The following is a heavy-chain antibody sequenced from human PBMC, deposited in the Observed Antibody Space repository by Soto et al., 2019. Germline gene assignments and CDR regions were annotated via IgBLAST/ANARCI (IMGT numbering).Heavy chain of an antibody. Sequence: ASVKVSCKASGYTFTSYYMHWVRQAPGQGLEWMGIINPSGGSTSYAQKFQGRVTMTRDTSTSTVYMELSSLRSEDTAVYYCARLLGATGSYCYYGMDVWGQGTTVTVSS. V-gene: IGHV1-46*03. CDR1: GYTFTSYY. CDR3: ARLLGATGSYCYYGMDV. CDR2: INPSGGST. D-gene: IGHD3-10*01. J-gene: IGHJ6*02.